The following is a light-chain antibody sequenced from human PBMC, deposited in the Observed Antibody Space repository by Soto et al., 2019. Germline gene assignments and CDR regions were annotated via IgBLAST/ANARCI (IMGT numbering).Light chain of an antibody. CDR3: QSYDSSLTVWV. CDR2: ANT. CDR1: TSNTGAGYD. V-gene: IGLV1-40*01. Sequence: QSVLTQPPSVSGAPGQGVTISCTGTTSNTGAGYDVNWYQQLPGTVPKLLIYANTNRPSGVPDRFSGSKSGTSASLAITGLQAEDEAYYYCQSYDSSLTVWVFGGGTKLTVL. J-gene: IGLJ3*02.